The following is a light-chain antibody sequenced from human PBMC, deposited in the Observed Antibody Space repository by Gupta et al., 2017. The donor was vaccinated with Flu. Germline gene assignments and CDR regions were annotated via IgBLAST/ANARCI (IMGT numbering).Light chain of an antibody. Sequence: ERVTLSCRASQNVRNNVAWYQHNSGQAPRLLIYYASTSATGLPARFSGSGSGTEFTLTIASLQSEDVGVYYCQEYDSWPPWTFGQGTRVEIK. J-gene: IGKJ1*01. CDR3: QEYDSWPPWT. CDR2: YAS. V-gene: IGKV3-15*01. CDR1: QNVRNN.